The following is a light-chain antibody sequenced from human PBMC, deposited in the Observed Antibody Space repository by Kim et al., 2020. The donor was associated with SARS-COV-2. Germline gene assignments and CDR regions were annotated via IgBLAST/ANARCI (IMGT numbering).Light chain of an antibody. CDR2: DAS. J-gene: IGKJ5*01. Sequence: DIQMTQSPSSLSASVGDGVTITCQASRGITNYLNWYQQKPGKAPKLLIYDASNLETGVPSRFSGSGSGTYFTFTISSLQPEDFATYYCQQYDDLPITFGQGTRLEIK. V-gene: IGKV1-33*01. CDR3: QQYDDLPIT. CDR1: RGITNY.